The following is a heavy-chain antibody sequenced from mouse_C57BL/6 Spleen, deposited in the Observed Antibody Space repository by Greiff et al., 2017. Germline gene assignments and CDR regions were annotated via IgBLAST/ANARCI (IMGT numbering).Heavy chain of an antibody. D-gene: IGHD2-5*01. J-gene: IGHJ4*01. Sequence: VQLQQSGPGLVKPSQSLSLTCSVTGYSITSGYYWNWIRQFPGNKLEWMGYISYDGSNNYNPSLKNRISITRDTSKNQVFLKLNSVTTEDTATYYCARAYSNYYAMDYWGQGTSVTVSS. CDR3: ARAYSNYYAMDY. CDR1: GYSITSGYY. CDR2: ISYDGSN. V-gene: IGHV3-6*01.